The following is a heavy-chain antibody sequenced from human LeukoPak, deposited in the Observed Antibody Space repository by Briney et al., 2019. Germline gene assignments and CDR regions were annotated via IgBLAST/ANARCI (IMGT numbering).Heavy chain of an antibody. Sequence: PGGSLRLSCAASGFTFSSYAMSWVRQAPGKGLECVSVTSGSGGSTYYADSVKGRFTISRDNSKNLLYLQMNSLRAEDTAVYHCTTAGVHFVAWSWGQGTLVTVSS. V-gene: IGHV3-23*01. CDR2: TSGSGGST. J-gene: IGHJ5*02. CDR1: GFTFSSYA. D-gene: IGHD2-15*01. CDR3: TTAGVHFVAWS.